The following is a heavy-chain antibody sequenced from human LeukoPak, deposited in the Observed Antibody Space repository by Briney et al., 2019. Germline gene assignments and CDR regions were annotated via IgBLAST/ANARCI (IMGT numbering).Heavy chain of an antibody. V-gene: IGHV3-23*01. CDR3: AKLRDFFDSSGQFDY. CDR2: TSGSGDGT. J-gene: IGHJ4*02. Sequence: GGSLRLSCAASGFTFSSYAMSWVRQAPGKGLEWVSATSGSGDGTFYADSVKVRFTISRDNSKNTLYLQMNSLRAEDTAIYYCAKLRDFFDSSGQFDYWGQGTLVTVSS. CDR1: GFTFSSYA. D-gene: IGHD3-22*01.